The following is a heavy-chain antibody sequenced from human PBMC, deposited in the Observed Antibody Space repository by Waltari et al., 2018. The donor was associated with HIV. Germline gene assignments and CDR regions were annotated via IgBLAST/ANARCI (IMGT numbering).Heavy chain of an antibody. CDR1: GFTFSNQD. CDR2: ISGRGSST. Sequence: VQLLESGGGVVQPGGSLRPACAASGFTFSNQDMAWVRQVPGKGLEWVSAISGRGSSTYYADSVKGRFTISRDNSKNTLFLQMNSLRVEDTAVYYCAKDRLMVFVRTNWFDPWGQGTLVAVSS. CDR3: AKDRLMVFVRTNWFDP. V-gene: IGHV3-23*01. D-gene: IGHD2-8*01. J-gene: IGHJ5*02.